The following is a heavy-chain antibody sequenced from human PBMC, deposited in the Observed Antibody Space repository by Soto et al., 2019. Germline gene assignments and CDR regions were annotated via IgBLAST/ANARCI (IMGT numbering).Heavy chain of an antibody. CDR1: GGSFSGYF. Sequence: SETLSLTCDVYGGSFSGYFWNWIRQSPGRGLEWIGKVNHNGRNNYNPSLKSRVTISLDMSKKQISLKLTSVTATDTAVYYCASGGSSDWQVAFDFWGQGTMVTVSS. CDR3: ASGGSSDWQVAFDF. CDR2: VNHNGRN. V-gene: IGHV4-34*01. D-gene: IGHD6-19*01. J-gene: IGHJ3*01.